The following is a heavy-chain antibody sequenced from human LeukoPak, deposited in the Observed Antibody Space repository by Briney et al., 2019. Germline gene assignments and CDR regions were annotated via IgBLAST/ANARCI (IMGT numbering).Heavy chain of an antibody. CDR2: IYYSRTT. V-gene: IGHV4-39*01. CDR3: ASSSRWLAIQYYFDY. D-gene: IGHD5-24*01. CDR1: GGSISSGSHH. J-gene: IGHJ4*02. Sequence: SETLSLTCTVSGGSISSGSHHWAWFRQSPGKGLEWIGSIYYSRTTYYNPSLNSRVTISVVTSKNQFSLKLNSVTAADTAVYYCASSSRWLAIQYYFDYWGQGTLVTVSS.